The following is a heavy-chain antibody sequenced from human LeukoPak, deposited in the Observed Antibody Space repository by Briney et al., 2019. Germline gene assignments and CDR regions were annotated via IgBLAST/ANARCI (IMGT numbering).Heavy chain of an antibody. CDR1: GFTFSSYA. CDR3: ATLLYGDYVQPYYFDY. Sequence: GGSLRLSCAASGFTFSSYAMSWVRQAPGKGLEWVSAISGSGGSTYYADSVKGRFTISRDNSKNTLYLQMNSLRAEDTAVYYCATLLYGDYVQPYYFDYWGQGTLVTVPS. V-gene: IGHV3-23*01. D-gene: IGHD4-17*01. J-gene: IGHJ4*02. CDR2: ISGSGGST.